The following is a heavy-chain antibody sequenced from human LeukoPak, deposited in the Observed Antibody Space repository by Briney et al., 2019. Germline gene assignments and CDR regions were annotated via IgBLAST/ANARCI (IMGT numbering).Heavy chain of an antibody. CDR3: ARDLGDYALFDY. V-gene: IGHV4-59*01. CDR2: ISYSGST. CDR1: GGSISSYY. Sequence: SETLSLTCTVSGGSISSYYWSWIRQPPGKGLEWIGYISYSGSTNYNPSLKSRVTISVDTSKNQFSLKLTSVTAADTAVYYCARDLGDYALFDYWGQGILVTVSS. D-gene: IGHD4-17*01. J-gene: IGHJ4*02.